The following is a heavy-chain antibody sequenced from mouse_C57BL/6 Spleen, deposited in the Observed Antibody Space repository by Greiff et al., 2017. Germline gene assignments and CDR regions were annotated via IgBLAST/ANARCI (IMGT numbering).Heavy chain of an antibody. Sequence: EVKLQESGGGLVQPGGSLKLSCAASGFTFSDYYMYWVRQTPEKRLEWVAYISNGGGSTYYPDTVKGRFTISRDNAKNTLYLQMSRLKSEDTAMYYCARQVYYYGTYAMDYWGQGTSVTVSS. CDR2: ISNGGGST. CDR3: ARQVYYYGTYAMDY. J-gene: IGHJ4*01. CDR1: GFTFSDYY. V-gene: IGHV5-12*01. D-gene: IGHD1-1*01.